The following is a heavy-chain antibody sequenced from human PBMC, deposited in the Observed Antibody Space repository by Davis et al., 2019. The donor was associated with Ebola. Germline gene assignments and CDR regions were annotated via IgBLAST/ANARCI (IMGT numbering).Heavy chain of an antibody. CDR2: IHDSGST. Sequence: MPGGSLRLSCTVSGGSISGDYWSWIRQPPGKGLEWIGYIHDSGSTNYNPSLKSRVTISVDTSKNQFSLKLSSVTAADTAVYYCARGSEIYYYYGMDVWGQGTTVTVSS. J-gene: IGHJ6*02. V-gene: IGHV4-59*01. CDR3: ARGSEIYYYYGMDV. CDR1: GGSISGDY.